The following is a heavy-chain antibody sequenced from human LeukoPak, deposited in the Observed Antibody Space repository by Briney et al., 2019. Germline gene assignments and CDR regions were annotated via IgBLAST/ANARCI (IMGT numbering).Heavy chain of an antibody. J-gene: IGHJ3*01. CDR1: GGSVRTSSYY. CDR2: IYYSGNV. D-gene: IGHD2-2*02. V-gene: IGHV4-39*07. Sequence: SKTLSLTCTVSGGSVRTSSYYWGWIRQPPGKGLEWIGSIYYSGNVYQNPSLKSRVTMLVDTSKNQFSLKMSSVTAADTAVYYCANQYCSSANCHKGAFDLWGQGIVVTVSS. CDR3: ANQYCSSANCHKGAFDL.